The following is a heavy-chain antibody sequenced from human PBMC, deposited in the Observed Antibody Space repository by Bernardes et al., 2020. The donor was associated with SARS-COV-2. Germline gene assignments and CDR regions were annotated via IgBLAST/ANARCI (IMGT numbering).Heavy chain of an antibody. CDR1: GSTFNNYG. J-gene: IGHJ6*02. CDR3: AKSNLVFHFSAYNGLDV. D-gene: IGHD3-10*01. CDR2: ISYEGSKT. Sequence: GGSLRLSCAASGSTFNNYGMHWVRQAPGKGLEGVAFISYEGSKTYYADSVQGRFTISRDSSKNTLDLQMNSLRPEDTALYYCAKSNLVFHFSAYNGLDVWGQVTTVTVSS. V-gene: IGHV3-30*18.